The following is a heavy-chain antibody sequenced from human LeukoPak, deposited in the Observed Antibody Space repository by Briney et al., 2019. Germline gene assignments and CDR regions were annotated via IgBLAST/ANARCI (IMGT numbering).Heavy chain of an antibody. Sequence: PSETLSLTCTVSGGSISSYYWGWIRQPPGKGLEWIGEINHSGSTNYNPSLKSRVTISVDTSKNQFSLKLSSVTAADTAVYYCATQTGGAAVAGTTGWFDPWGQGTLVTVSS. CDR1: GGSISSYY. J-gene: IGHJ5*02. D-gene: IGHD6-19*01. CDR2: INHSGST. CDR3: ATQTGGAAVAGTTGWFDP. V-gene: IGHV4-34*01.